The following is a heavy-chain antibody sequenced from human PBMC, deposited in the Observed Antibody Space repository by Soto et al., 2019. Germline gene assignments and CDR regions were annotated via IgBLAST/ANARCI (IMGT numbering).Heavy chain of an antibody. D-gene: IGHD2-2*01. V-gene: IGHV1-3*01. CDR2: INAGNGNT. Sequence: ASVKVSCKASGYTFTNYAMHWVRQAPGQRLEWMGWINAGNGNTQFSQKFQGRVTITRDTSAGTAYMELSSLRSEDTAVYYCARAGYCSSTSCSDAFDIWGQGTMVTVSS. CDR3: ARAGYCSSTSCSDAFDI. J-gene: IGHJ3*02. CDR1: GYTFTNYA.